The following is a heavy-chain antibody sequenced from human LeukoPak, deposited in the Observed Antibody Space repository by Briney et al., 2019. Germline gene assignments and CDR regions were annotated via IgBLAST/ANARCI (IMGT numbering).Heavy chain of an antibody. V-gene: IGHV3-21*01. J-gene: IGHJ4*02. CDR1: GFTFSSYS. Sequence: GGSLRLSCAASGFTFSSYSMNWVRQAPGKGLEWVSFISSSSSYIYYADSVKGRFTISRDNAKNSLYLQMNSLRAEDTAVYYCARDPDYYDSSGYFDYWGQGTLVAVSS. CDR3: ARDPDYYDSSGYFDY. CDR2: ISSSSSYI. D-gene: IGHD3-22*01.